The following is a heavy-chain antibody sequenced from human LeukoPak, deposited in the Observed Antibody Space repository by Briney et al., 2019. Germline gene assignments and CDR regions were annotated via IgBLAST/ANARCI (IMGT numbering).Heavy chain of an antibody. D-gene: IGHD6-19*01. CDR2: IYTSGST. J-gene: IGHJ4*02. V-gene: IGHV4-4*07. Sequence: PSETLSLTCTVSGGSISSYYWSWIRQPAGKGLEWIGRIYTSGSTNYSPSLKSRVTMSVDTSKNQFSLKLSSVTAADTAVYYCAREYTDTGPPGYSSGWYYFDYWGQGTLVTVSS. CDR1: GGSISSYY. CDR3: AREYTDTGPPGYSSGWYYFDY.